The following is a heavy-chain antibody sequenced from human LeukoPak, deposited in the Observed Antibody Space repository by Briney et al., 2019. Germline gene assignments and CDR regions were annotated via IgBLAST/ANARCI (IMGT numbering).Heavy chain of an antibody. Sequence: GGSLRLSCAASGFTFSSYAMHWVRQAPGKGLEWVAVISYDGSNKYYADSVKGRFTISRDNSKNTLYLQMNGLRAEDTAVYYCARIAAQSASFDYWGQGTLVTVSS. D-gene: IGHD6-6*01. CDR2: ISYDGSNK. CDR1: GFTFSSYA. V-gene: IGHV3-30-3*01. J-gene: IGHJ4*02. CDR3: ARIAAQSASFDY.